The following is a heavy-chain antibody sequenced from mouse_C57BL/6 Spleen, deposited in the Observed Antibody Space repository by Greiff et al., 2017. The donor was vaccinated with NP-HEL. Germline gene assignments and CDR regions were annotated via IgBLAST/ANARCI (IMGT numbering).Heavy chain of an antibody. V-gene: IGHV14-4*01. Sequence: VHVKQSGAELVRPGASVKLSCTASGFNIKDDYMHWVKQRPEQGLEWIGWIDPENGDTEYASKFQGKATITADTSSNTAYLQLSSLTSEDTAVYYCTTDGSTRFAYWGQGTLVTVSA. J-gene: IGHJ3*01. CDR1: GFNIKDDY. CDR2: IDPENGDT. D-gene: IGHD1-1*01. CDR3: TTDGSTRFAY.